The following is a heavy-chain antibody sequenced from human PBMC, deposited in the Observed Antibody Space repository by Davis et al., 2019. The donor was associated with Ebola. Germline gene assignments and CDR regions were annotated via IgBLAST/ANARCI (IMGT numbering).Heavy chain of an antibody. CDR1: GFTFSSYR. Sequence: GGSLRLSCAASGFTFSSYRMSWVRQAPGKGLEWVANIKQDGSEKYYVDSVKGRFTISRDNAKNSLYLQMSSLRAEDTAVYYCAREQVQLVPTWGQGTLVTVSS. CDR2: IKQDGSEK. V-gene: IGHV3-7*01. J-gene: IGHJ5*02. D-gene: IGHD6-6*01. CDR3: AREQVQLVPT.